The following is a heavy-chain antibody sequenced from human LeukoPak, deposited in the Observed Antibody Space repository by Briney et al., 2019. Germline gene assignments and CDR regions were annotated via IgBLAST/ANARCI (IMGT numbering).Heavy chain of an antibody. J-gene: IGHJ4*02. D-gene: IGHD2-8*01. Sequence: SVKVSCKASGGTFSSYAISWVRQAPGQGLEWMGGIIPIFGTANYAQKFQGRVTITTDESTSTAYMELSSLRSEDTAVYYCARGNCTNGVCYAYFDYWGQGTLVTVSS. V-gene: IGHV1-69*05. CDR3: ARGNCTNGVCYAYFDY. CDR2: IIPIFGTA. CDR1: GGTFSSYA.